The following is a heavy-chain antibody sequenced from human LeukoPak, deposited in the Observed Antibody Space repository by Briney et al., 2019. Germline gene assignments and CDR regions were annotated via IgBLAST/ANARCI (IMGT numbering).Heavy chain of an antibody. Sequence: SETLSLTCTVSGGSISSSSYYWGWIRQPPGKGLEWIGSIYYSGSTYYNPSLKSRVTISVDTSKNQFSLKLSSVTAADTAVYYCARFWGSSSWYTRFDPWGQGTLVTVSS. CDR2: IYYSGST. D-gene: IGHD6-13*01. J-gene: IGHJ5*02. CDR3: ARFWGSSSWYTRFDP. CDR1: GGSISSSSYY. V-gene: IGHV4-39*01.